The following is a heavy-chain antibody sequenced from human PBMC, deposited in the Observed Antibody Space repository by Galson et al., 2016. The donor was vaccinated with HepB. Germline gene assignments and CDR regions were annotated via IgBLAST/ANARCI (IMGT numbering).Heavy chain of an antibody. CDR3: STGGDRYYDNTGYPPLGTGDH. CDR1: GGTFNNYA. D-gene: IGHD3-22*01. J-gene: IGHJ4*02. V-gene: IGHV1-69*06. CDR2: IIPIFGTP. Sequence: SVKVSCKASGGTFNNYAINWVRQAPGQGLDWMGGIIPIFGTPNYAQAFQDRPTITADRSTSTAYMELSSLRSEDTTMYYCSTGGDRYYDNTGYPPLGTGDHWGQGTLVAVSS.